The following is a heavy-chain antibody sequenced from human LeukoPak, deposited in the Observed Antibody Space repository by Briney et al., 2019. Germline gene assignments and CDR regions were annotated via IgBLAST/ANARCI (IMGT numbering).Heavy chain of an antibody. J-gene: IGHJ6*03. CDR3: ARDRRSHDYYYYYMDV. V-gene: IGHV3-48*03. Sequence: PGGSLRLSCAASGFTFSSYEMNWVRQAPGKGLEWVSYISSSGSTIYYADSVKGRFTISRDNAKNSLYLQMNSLRAEDTAVYYCARDRRSHDYYYYYMDVWGKGTTVTISS. CDR2: ISSSGSTI. CDR1: GFTFSSYE.